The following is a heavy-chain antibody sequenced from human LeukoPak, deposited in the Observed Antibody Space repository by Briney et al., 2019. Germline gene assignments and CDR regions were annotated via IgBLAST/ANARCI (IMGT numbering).Heavy chain of an antibody. D-gene: IGHD6-19*01. Sequence: GGSLRLSCAASGFTFSSYAMSWVRQAPGKGLEWVSAISGSSGSTYYADSVKGRFTISRDNSKNTLYLQMNSLRAEDTAVYYCAKDISYSSGWYNRGGNWFDPWGQGTLVTVSS. V-gene: IGHV3-23*01. J-gene: IGHJ5*02. CDR2: ISGSSGST. CDR3: AKDISYSSGWYNRGGNWFDP. CDR1: GFTFSSYA.